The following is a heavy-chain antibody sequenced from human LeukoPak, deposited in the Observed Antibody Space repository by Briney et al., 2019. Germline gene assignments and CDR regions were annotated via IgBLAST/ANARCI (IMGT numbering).Heavy chain of an antibody. V-gene: IGHV1-3*02. D-gene: IGHD4-23*01. CDR3: ARSPGGNARTWLDY. Sequence: ASVKVSCKTSGYTFTNYALHWVRQAPGQRLEWMGWTNGATGNIRSSQDFQGRLTITIDTSASTAYMELSSLRSEDTAVYYCARSPGGNARTWLDYWGQGTLVTVSS. J-gene: IGHJ4*02. CDR1: GYTFTNYA. CDR2: TNGATGNI.